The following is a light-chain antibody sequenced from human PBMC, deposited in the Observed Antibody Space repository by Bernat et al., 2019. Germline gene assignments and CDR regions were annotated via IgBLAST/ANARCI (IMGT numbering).Light chain of an antibody. CDR3: TPYTTSNTWV. J-gene: IGLJ3*02. CDR1: SSDVGGYDY. V-gene: IGLV2-8*01. Sequence: QSALTQPPSASGSPGQSVTISCAGTSSDVGGYDYVSWYQRHPGKAPKLMIYEVSKRPSGVPNRFSGSKSSNTASLTVSGLQPEDEADYSCTPYTTSNTWVFGGVTKLTVL. CDR2: EVS.